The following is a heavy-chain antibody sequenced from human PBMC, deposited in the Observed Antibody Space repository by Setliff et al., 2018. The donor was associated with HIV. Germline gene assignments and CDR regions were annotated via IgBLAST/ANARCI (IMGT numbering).Heavy chain of an antibody. CDR1: GDSISDYY. CDR3: ARGRRRASIAVGLDY. V-gene: IGHV4-59*01. D-gene: IGHD2-15*01. J-gene: IGHJ4*02. CDR2: IYYSGST. Sequence: SETLSLTCTVSGDSISDYYWTWIRQPPGKGLEWIGYIYYSGSTNYNPSLKSRVTISVDTSKNQFSLKLTSLTAADTAVYYCARGRRRASIAVGLDYWGQGTLVTVSS.